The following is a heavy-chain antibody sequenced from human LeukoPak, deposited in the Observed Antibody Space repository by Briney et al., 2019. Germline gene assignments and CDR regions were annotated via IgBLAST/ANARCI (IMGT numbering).Heavy chain of an antibody. CDR3: ARESMVTAMVLVTDYYFDY. CDR1: GYTFTSYG. V-gene: IGHV1-18*01. D-gene: IGHD2-21*02. CDR2: ISAYNGNT. J-gene: IGHJ4*02. Sequence: ASVKVSCKASGYTFTSYGISWVRQAPGQGLEWMGWISAYNGNTNYAQKFQGRVTMTTDTSTSTAYMELRSLRSDDTAVYYCARESMVTAMVLVTDYYFDYWGQGTLVTVSS.